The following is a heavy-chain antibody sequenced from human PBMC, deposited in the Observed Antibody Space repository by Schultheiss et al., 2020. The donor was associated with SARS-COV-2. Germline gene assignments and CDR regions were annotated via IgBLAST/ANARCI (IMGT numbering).Heavy chain of an antibody. CDR1: GYTFTSYY. V-gene: IGHV1-46*03. Sequence: ASVKVSCKASGYTFTSYYMHWVRQAPGQGLEWMGIINPSGGSTSYAQKFQGRVTMTRDTSTSTVYMELSSLRSEDTAVYYCAREGDYYGSGSYYNGNWFDPWGQGTLVTVSS. CDR3: AREGDYYGSGSYYNGNWFDP. J-gene: IGHJ5*02. CDR2: INPSGGST. D-gene: IGHD3-10*01.